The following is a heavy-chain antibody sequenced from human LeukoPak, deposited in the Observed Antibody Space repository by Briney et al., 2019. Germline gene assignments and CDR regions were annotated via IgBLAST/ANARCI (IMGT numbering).Heavy chain of an antibody. V-gene: IGHV3-21*01. CDR2: ISSSSSYI. Sequence: GGSLRLSCAASGFTFSSYSMNWVRQAPGKGLEWVSSISSSSSYIYYADSVKGRFTISRDNAKNSLYLQMNSLRAEDTAVYYCARQQLVRANWFDPWGQGTLVTVSS. CDR3: ARQQLVRANWFDP. J-gene: IGHJ5*02. CDR1: GFTFSSYS. D-gene: IGHD6-13*01.